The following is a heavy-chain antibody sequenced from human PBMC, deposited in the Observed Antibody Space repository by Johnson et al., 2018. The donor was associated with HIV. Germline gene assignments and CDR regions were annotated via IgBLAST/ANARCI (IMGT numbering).Heavy chain of an antibody. CDR1: SSNY. V-gene: IGHV3-66*02. CDR2: IYSGGST. D-gene: IGHD5-24*01. J-gene: IGHJ3*02. Sequence: VQLVESGGGLVQPGGSLRLSCVGSSNYKSWVRQAPGKGLEWVSVIYSGGSTYYADSVKGRFTISRDTSKNTLYLQMNSLRAEDTAVYYCARQKNSQGRWLQFDAFDIWGQGTMVTVSS. CDR3: ARQKNSQGRWLQFDAFDI.